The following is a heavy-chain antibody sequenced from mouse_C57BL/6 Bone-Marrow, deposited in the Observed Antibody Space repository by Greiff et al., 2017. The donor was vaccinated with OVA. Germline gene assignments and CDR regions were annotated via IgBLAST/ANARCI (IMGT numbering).Heavy chain of an antibody. CDR2: IYPGSGST. CDR3: ARGGFDY. Sequence: QVQLQQSGAELVRPGTSVKMSCKASGYTFTNYWIGWAKQRPGQGLEWIGDIYPGSGSTNYNEKFKSKATLTVDTSSSTAYMQLSSLTSEDSAVYYCARGGFDYWGQGTTLTVSS. CDR1: GYTFTNYW. J-gene: IGHJ2*01. V-gene: IGHV1-63*01.